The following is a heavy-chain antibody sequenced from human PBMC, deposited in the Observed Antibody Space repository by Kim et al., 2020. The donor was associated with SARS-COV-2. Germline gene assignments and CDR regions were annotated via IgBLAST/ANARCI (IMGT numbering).Heavy chain of an antibody. CDR2: IDPSDSYT. J-gene: IGHJ4*02. Sequence: GESLKISCKGSGYSFTSYWISWVRQMPGKGLEWMGRIDPSDSYTNYSPSFQGHVTISADKSISTAYLQWSSLKASDTAMYYCATRVGGNSGHVDYWGQGTLVTVSS. V-gene: IGHV5-10-1*01. CDR1: GYSFTSYW. CDR3: ATRVGGNSGHVDY. D-gene: IGHD2-21*02.